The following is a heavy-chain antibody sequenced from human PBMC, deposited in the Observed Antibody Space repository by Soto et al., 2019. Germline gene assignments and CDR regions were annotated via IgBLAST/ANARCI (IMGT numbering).Heavy chain of an antibody. V-gene: IGHV1-18*04. J-gene: IGHJ5*02. CDR3: ARASSNHLGDYDFWGGYYNWFDP. D-gene: IGHD3-3*01. Sequence: QVQLVQSGAEVKKPGASVKVSCKASGYTFTSYGISWVRQAPGQGLEWMGWISAYNGNTNYAQKLQGRVTMTTDTSTSKAYMERRSLRSDDTAVYYCARASSNHLGDYDFWGGYYNWFDPWGQGTLVTVSS. CDR2: ISAYNGNT. CDR1: GYTFTSYG.